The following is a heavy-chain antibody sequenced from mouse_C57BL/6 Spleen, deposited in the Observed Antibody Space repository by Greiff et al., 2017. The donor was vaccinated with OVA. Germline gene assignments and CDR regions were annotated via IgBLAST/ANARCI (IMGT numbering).Heavy chain of an antibody. V-gene: IGHV1-18*01. Sequence: VQLQQSGPELVKPGASVKIPCKASGYTFTDYNMDWVKQSHGKSLEWIGDINPNNGGTIYNQKFKGKATLTVDKSSSTAYMELRSLTSEDTAVYYCARSLIYDGYYLDYWGQGTTLTVSS. CDR3: ARSLIYDGYYLDY. CDR2: INPNNGGT. J-gene: IGHJ2*01. CDR1: GYTFTDYN. D-gene: IGHD2-3*01.